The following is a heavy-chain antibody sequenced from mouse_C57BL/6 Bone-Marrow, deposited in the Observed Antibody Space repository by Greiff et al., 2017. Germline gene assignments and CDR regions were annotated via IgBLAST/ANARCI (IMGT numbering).Heavy chain of an antibody. D-gene: IGHD2-1*01. V-gene: IGHV1-81*01. CDR3: ARGGYGNFYAMDY. CDR2: IYPRSGNT. CDR1: GYTFTSYG. Sequence: VKVVESGAELARPGASVKLSCKASGYTFTSYGISWVKQRTGQGLEWIGEIYPRSGNTYYNEKFKGKATLTADKSSSTAYMELRSLTSEDSAVYFCARGGYGNFYAMDYWGQGTSVTVSS. J-gene: IGHJ4*01.